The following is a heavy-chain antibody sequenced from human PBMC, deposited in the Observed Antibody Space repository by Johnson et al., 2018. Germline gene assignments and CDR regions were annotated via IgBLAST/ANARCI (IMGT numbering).Heavy chain of an antibody. CDR3: ARDSDERGFYYYMDV. J-gene: IGHJ6*03. CDR2: ISYDGHNK. D-gene: IGHD3-16*01. Sequence: QVQLVESGGGVVQPGRSLRLSCAASGFIFSSYAIHWVRQAPGKGLEWVAVISYDGHNKYYADSVKGRFTVSRDNSKNTVYLQMNSLRAEDTAVYYCARDSDERGFYYYMDVWGKGTTVTVSS. CDR1: GFIFSSYA. V-gene: IGHV3-30-3*01.